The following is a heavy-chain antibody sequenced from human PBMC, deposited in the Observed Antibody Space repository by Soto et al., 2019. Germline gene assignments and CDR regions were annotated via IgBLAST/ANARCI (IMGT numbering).Heavy chain of an antibody. J-gene: IGHJ6*02. V-gene: IGHV3-23*01. D-gene: IGHD2-2*01. CDR1: GFTFSSYA. CDR2: ISGSGGST. CDR3: AKYCSSTSCYAEMTYYYGMDV. Sequence: PGGSLRLSCAASGFTFSSYAMSWVRQAPGKGLEWVSAISGSGGSTYYADSVKGRFTISRDNSKNTLYLQMNSLRAEDTAVYYCAKYCSSTSCYAEMTYYYGMDVWGQGTTVTVSS.